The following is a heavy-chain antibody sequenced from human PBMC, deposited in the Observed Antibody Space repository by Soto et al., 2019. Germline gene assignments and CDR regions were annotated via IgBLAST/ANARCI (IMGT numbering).Heavy chain of an antibody. V-gene: IGHV4-4*02. D-gene: IGHD2-15*01. CDR1: GGSISSNSW. CDR3: ARREGDCRGGSCPFYHD. CDR2: IYHSGST. Sequence: QVQLQESGRGLVKPSDTRSLTWAVSGGSISSNSWWSWVHQTPGKGLEWIGEIYHSGSTNYNPSLKSRVTISLDKSKNQFSLSLTSMTSADTAVYYCARREGDCRGGSCPFYHDWGQGTLVTASS. J-gene: IGHJ4*02.